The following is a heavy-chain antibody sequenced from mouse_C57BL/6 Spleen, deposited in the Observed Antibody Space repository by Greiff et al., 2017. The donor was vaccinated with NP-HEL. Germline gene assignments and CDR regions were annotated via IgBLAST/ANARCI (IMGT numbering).Heavy chain of an antibody. Sequence: EVQLQQSGAELVRPGASVKLSCTASGFNIKDDYMHWVKQRPEQGLEWIGWIDPENGDTEYASKFQGKATIPADTSSNTAYLQLSSLTSEDTAVYYCTKGSHFDYWGQGTTLTVSS. V-gene: IGHV14-4*01. CDR2: IDPENGDT. CDR1: GFNIKDDY. J-gene: IGHJ2*01. CDR3: TKGSHFDY.